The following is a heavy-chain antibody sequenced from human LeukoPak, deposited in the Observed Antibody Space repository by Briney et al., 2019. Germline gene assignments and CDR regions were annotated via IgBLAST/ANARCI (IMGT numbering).Heavy chain of an antibody. CDR2: ITWNGVST. CDR1: GFSFDDYT. J-gene: IGHJ4*02. CDR3: VKERLRYFDY. V-gene: IGHV3-43*01. Sequence: PGGSLRLSCAASGFSFDDYTMHWVRQAPGKGLDWVSLITWNGVSTFYADWVKGRFSISRDNSKISLDLQMNSLTTEDSALYYCVKERLRYFDYWGQGTLVTVSS.